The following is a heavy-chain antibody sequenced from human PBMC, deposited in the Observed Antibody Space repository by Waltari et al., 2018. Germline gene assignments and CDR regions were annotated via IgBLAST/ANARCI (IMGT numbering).Heavy chain of an antibody. J-gene: IGHJ5*02. V-gene: IGHV4-34*01. CDR1: GGSFSGYY. CDR2: INHSGST. Sequence: QVQLQQWGAGLLKPSETLSLTCAVYGGSFSGYYWSWLRHPPGKGLEWIGEINHSGSTNYNPSLKSRVTISVDTSKNQFSLKLSSVTAADTAVYYCAAPSGGSCYSGWFDPWGQGTLVTVSS. D-gene: IGHD2-15*01. CDR3: AAPSGGSCYSGWFDP.